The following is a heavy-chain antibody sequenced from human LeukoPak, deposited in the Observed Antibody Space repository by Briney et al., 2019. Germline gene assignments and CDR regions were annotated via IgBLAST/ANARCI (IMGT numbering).Heavy chain of an antibody. J-gene: IGHJ5*02. Sequence: SETPSLTCTVSGGSISSHYWSWIRQPPGKGLEWIGYIAFSGGTNNNPSLKSRVTISVDTSKNQFSLKLSSVTAADTAVYYCARGGITIFGVVRNWFDPWGQGTLVTVSS. CDR1: GGSISSHY. D-gene: IGHD3-3*01. CDR2: IAFSGGT. V-gene: IGHV4-59*11. CDR3: ARGGITIFGVVRNWFDP.